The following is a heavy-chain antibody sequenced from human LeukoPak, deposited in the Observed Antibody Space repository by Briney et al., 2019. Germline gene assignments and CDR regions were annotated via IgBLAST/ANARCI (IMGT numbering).Heavy chain of an antibody. CDR3: AKTRAVRRQGFDY. J-gene: IGHJ4*02. D-gene: IGHD4-17*01. Sequence: GGSLRLSCAASGFTFSSYAMSWVRQAPGKGLEWVSAISGSGGSTYYADSVKGRFTISRDNSKNTLYLQMNRLRAEDTAVYYCAKTRAVRRQGFDYWGQGTLVTVSS. CDR1: GFTFSSYA. CDR2: ISGSGGST. V-gene: IGHV3-23*01.